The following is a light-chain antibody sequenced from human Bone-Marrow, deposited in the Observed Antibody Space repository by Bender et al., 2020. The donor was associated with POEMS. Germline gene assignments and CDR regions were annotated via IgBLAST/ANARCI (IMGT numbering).Light chain of an antibody. V-gene: IGLV1-44*01. CDR2: SNY. CDR1: NSNFGSNI. CDR3: ASWDDSLSGVV. J-gene: IGLJ3*02. Sequence: QSVLTQPPSASGTPGQSVIISCSGTNSNFGSNIVNWYQHLPGTAPRLVVFSNYHRPSGVPARFSGSKSGTSASLAISGLQSEDEGDYYCASWDDSLSGVVFGGGTKLTVL.